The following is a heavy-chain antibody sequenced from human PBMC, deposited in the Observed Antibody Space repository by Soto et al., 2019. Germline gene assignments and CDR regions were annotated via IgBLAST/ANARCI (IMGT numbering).Heavy chain of an antibody. V-gene: IGHV1-46*04. CDR2: VNPSGGST. CDR3: ARDRTAPSTTSRGGWFEP. CDR1: GYTFTSYY. D-gene: IGHD3-16*01. J-gene: IGHJ5*02. Sequence: QVQLVQSGAEVKKPGASVKVSCKACGYTFTSYYMHWVRQAPGQGLEWMGIVNPSGGSTSYAQKLQGRGTMTSDSSASTVYRELTSGRSEDTAVYYCARDRTAPSTTSRGGWFEPGGQRTLVTVSS.